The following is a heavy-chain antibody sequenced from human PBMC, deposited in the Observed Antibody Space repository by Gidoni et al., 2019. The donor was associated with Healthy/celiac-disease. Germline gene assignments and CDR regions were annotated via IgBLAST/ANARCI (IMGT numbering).Heavy chain of an antibody. CDR1: GFTLRSYG. CDR2: IWYDGSNK. Sequence: QVQLVESGGGVVQPGRSLRLSCAASGFTLRSYGMHWVRQAPGKGLEWVAVIWYDGSNKYYADSVKGRFTISRDNSKNTLYLQMNSLRAEDTAVYYCARDEDYDSSGYYGGTGYFDYWGQGTLVTVSS. D-gene: IGHD3-22*01. J-gene: IGHJ4*02. V-gene: IGHV3-33*01. CDR3: ARDEDYDSSGYYGGTGYFDY.